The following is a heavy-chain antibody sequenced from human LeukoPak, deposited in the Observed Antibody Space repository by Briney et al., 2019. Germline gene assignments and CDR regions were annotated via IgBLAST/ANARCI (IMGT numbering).Heavy chain of an antibody. D-gene: IGHD3-3*01. CDR2: IYHSGST. CDR3: ASNTIFGVARDDQAPGRDY. Sequence: SQTLSLTCTVSGGSISSGGYYWSWIRQPPGKGLEWIGYIYHSGSTYYNPSLKSRVTISVDRSKNQFSLKLSSVTAADTAVYYCASNTIFGVARDDQAPGRDYWGQGTLVTVSS. V-gene: IGHV4-30-2*01. CDR1: GGSISSGGYY. J-gene: IGHJ4*02.